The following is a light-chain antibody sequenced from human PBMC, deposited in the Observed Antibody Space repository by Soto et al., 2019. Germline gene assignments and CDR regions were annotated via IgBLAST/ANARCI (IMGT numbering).Light chain of an antibody. V-gene: IGKV3-20*01. CDR1: QSVSSSY. J-gene: IGKJ1*01. CDR3: QQYNKWPWWK. CDR2: GAS. Sequence: IVLTQSPGTLSLSPGERATLSCRASQSVSSSYLAWYQQKPGQAPRLLIYGASSRATGIPEGFSGSGSGKDFTLTISSLQSEDFADYYCQQYNKWPWWKFGQGTKLNI.